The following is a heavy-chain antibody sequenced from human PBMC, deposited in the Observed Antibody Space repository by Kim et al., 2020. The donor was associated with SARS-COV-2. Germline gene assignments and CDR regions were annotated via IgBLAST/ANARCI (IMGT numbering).Heavy chain of an antibody. V-gene: IGHV3-30*04. J-gene: IGHJ4*02. Sequence: GGSLRLSCAASGFTFSSYAMHWVRQAPGKGLEWVAVISYDGSNKYYADSVKGRFTISRDNSKNTLYLQMNSLRAEDTAVYYCARDHGSGSYSVRLSFDYWGQGTLVTVSS. CDR3: ARDHGSGSYSVRLSFDY. CDR2: ISYDGSNK. D-gene: IGHD3-10*01. CDR1: GFTFSSYA.